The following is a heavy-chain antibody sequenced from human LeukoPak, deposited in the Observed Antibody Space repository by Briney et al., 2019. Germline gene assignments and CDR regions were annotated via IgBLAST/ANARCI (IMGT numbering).Heavy chain of an antibody. CDR3: SRGASSANHDY. Sequence: GGSLRLSCAASGFTLSSYWMHWVRQAPGKGLMWVSRIKGDGSYTTYADSVKGRFTISSDNAKNTLYLHMNSVRAENTAIYYCSRGASSANHDYWGQGTLVTVSA. CDR2: IKGDGSYT. J-gene: IGHJ4*02. CDR1: GFTLSSYW. V-gene: IGHV3-74*01. D-gene: IGHD6-25*01.